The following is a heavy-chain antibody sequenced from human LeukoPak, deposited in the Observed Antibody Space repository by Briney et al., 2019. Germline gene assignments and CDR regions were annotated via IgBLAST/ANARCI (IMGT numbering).Heavy chain of an antibody. Sequence: GGSLRLSCAASGFTFSSYGMHWVRQAPGKGLEWVTVISYDGSNKYYADSVKGRFTISRDNSKNTLYLQMNSLRAEDTAVYYCAKDREGGYSYGQRYFDYRGQGTLVTVSS. D-gene: IGHD5-18*01. J-gene: IGHJ4*02. CDR3: AKDREGGYSYGQRYFDY. V-gene: IGHV3-30*18. CDR1: GFTFSSYG. CDR2: ISYDGSNK.